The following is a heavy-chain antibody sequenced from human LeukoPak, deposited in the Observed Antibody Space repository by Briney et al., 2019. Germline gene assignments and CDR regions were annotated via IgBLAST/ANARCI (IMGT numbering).Heavy chain of an antibody. CDR3: AKGPYYTWIA. J-gene: IGHJ5*02. CDR2: ISWNSGSI. V-gene: IGHV3-9*01. D-gene: IGHD1-1*01. CDR1: GFTFDDYA. Sequence: PGRSLRLSCAASGFTFDDYAMHWVRQAPGKGLEWVSSISWNSGSIGYADSVKGRFTISRDNAKNSLYLQMNSLRTEDTALYYCAKGPYYTWIAWGLGTLVTVSS.